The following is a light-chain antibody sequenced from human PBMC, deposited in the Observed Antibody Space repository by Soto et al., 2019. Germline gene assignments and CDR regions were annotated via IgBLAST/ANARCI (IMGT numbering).Light chain of an antibody. CDR1: QIISSY. CDR2: AAS. Sequence: DIQMTQSPSSLSASVGDRVTITCRASQIISSYLNWYQQKPGKAPKLLIYAASSLQSGVPSRSSGSGSGTDFTLTISSLQPEDFATYYCQQSYSTPRTFGQGTKVEI. CDR3: QQSYSTPRT. V-gene: IGKV1-39*01. J-gene: IGKJ1*01.